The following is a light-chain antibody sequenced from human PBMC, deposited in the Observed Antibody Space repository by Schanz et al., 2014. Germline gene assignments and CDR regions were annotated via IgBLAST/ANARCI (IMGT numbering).Light chain of an antibody. J-gene: IGLJ3*02. CDR1: SSDVGGYDY. Sequence: QSVLTQPASVSGSPGQSITISCTGTSSDVGGYDYVSWYQQHPGKAPKLMIYEGSKRPSGVPDRFSGSKSGNTASLTISGLQAEDEADYYCCSYAGSSTWVFGGGTKLTVL. V-gene: IGLV2-23*01. CDR3: CSYAGSSTWV. CDR2: EGS.